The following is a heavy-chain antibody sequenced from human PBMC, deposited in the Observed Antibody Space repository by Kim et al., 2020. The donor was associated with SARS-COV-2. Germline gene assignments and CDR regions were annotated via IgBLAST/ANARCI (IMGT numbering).Heavy chain of an antibody. CDR3: ARDSLPCSSWCYLYY. CDR1: GFTFSNYD. CDR2: ISSSIDYT. V-gene: IGHV3-11*05. J-gene: IGHJ4*03. D-gene: IGHD6-13*01. Sequence: GGSLRLSCAASGFTFSNYDMSWIRQAPGKGLQWVSSISSSIDYTNYADSLKGRFTISRDNSKNTLYLQMNSLRADDTGVYYCARDSLPCSSWCYLYYWC.